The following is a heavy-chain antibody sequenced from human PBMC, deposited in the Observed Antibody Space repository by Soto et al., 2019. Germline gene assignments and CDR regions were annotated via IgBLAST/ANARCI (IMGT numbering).Heavy chain of an antibody. V-gene: IGHV1-18*01. Sequence: QVQLVQSGAEVKKPGASVKVSCKASGYTFTSYGISWVRQAPGQGLEWMGWISAYNGNTNYAQKLQGRVTMTTDTSTSTAYMELRSLRSDDSAVYYCARPDSSSWVYSYYGMDVWGRGITVTVSS. CDR2: ISAYNGNT. J-gene: IGHJ6*02. D-gene: IGHD6-13*01. CDR3: ARPDSSSWVYSYYGMDV. CDR1: GYTFTSYG.